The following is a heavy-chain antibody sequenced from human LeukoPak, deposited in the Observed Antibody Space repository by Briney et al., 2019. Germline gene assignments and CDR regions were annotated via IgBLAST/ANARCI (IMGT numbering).Heavy chain of an antibody. CDR2: INHSGST. V-gene: IGHV4-34*01. CDR1: GGSFSGYY. J-gene: IGHJ4*02. D-gene: IGHD3-10*02. CDR3: AKRTITDCSGNYSPGNPYYFDY. Sequence: SETLSLTCAVYGGSFSGYYWSWIRQPPGKGLEWIGEINHSGSTNYNPSLKSRVTISVDTSKNQFSLKLSSVTAADTAVYYCAKRTITDCSGNYSPGNPYYFDYWGQGTLVTVSS.